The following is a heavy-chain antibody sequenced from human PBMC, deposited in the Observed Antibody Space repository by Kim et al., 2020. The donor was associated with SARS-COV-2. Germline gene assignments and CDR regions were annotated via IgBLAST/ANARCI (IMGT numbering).Heavy chain of an antibody. J-gene: IGHJ5*01. D-gene: IGHD3-16*01. CDR3: SRLGGRSSYRYWF. CDR2: MSNSGST. V-gene: IGHV4-59*08. Sequence: SETLSLTCIVSGGSISSYYWSWIRQPPGKGLEWVWYMSNSGSTNYNPYPKSRGTITGDTYTNKFPFKLTSMTAADAAAYYYSRLGGRSSYRYWF. CDR1: GGSISSYY.